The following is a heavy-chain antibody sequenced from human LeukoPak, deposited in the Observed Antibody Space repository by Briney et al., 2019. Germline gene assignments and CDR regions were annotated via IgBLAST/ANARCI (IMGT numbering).Heavy chain of an antibody. D-gene: IGHD3-22*01. V-gene: IGHV3-23*01. Sequence: PGGSLRLSCAASGFTFSSYAMSWVRQAPGRGLEWVSAISGGGGYTYYADSVKGRFTISRDNSKNTLYLQMNSLRAEDTAVYYCARAAGGNYYDSSGLYYFDYWGQGTLVTVSS. J-gene: IGHJ4*02. CDR2: ISGGGGYT. CDR3: ARAAGGNYYDSSGLYYFDY. CDR1: GFTFSSYA.